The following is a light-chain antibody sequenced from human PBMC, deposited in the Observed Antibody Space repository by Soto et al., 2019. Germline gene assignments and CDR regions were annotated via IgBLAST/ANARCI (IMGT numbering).Light chain of an antibody. CDR2: DVS. Sequence: QAASVSGSPGQSITISCTGTSSDVGGYNYVSWYQQHPGKVPKLMIYDVSNRPSGVSNRFSGSKSGNTASLTISGLQAEDEADYYCSSYTTSPLSYVFGTGTKLTVL. J-gene: IGLJ1*01. CDR3: SSYTTSPLSYV. CDR1: SSDVGGYNY. V-gene: IGLV2-14*01.